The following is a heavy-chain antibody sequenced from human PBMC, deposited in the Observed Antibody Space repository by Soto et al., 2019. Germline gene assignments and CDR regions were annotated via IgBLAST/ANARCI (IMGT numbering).Heavy chain of an antibody. CDR1: GYTFTSYG. CDR2: ISAYNGNT. V-gene: IGHV1-18*01. J-gene: IGHJ6*02. Sequence: QVQLVQSGAEVKKPGASVKVSCKASGYTFTSYGISWVRQAPGQGLEWMGWISAYNGNTNYAQKLQGRVTMTTDTAPSTDYRELRSLRSDDTAVYYCARVEYSSSGAYYYYYYGMDVWGQGTTVTVSS. D-gene: IGHD6-6*01. CDR3: ARVEYSSSGAYYYYYYGMDV.